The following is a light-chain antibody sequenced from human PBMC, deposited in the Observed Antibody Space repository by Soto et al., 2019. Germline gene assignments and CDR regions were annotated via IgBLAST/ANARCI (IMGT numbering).Light chain of an antibody. Sequence: QSVLTQPASVSGSPGQSITISCTGTGSDVGGYNYVSWYQQHPGKAPKLMISEVTNRPSGVSNRFSGSKSGNTASLTISGLQAADEADYYCTSYSSSNTHVLFGGGTKFTVL. J-gene: IGLJ2*01. CDR3: TSYSSSNTHVL. CDR2: EVT. V-gene: IGLV2-14*01. CDR1: GSDVGGYNY.